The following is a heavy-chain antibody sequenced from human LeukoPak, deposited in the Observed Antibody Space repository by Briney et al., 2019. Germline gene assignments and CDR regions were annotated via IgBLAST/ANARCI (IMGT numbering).Heavy chain of an antibody. CDR3: AKDLYETRTMIVVVITVTTAFDI. Sequence: GGSLRLSCAASGFTFSSYAMSWVRQAPGKGLEWVSAISGSGGSTYYADSVKGRFTISRDNSKNTLYLQMNSLRAEDTAVYYCAKDLYETRTMIVVVITVTTAFDIWGQGTMVTVSS. J-gene: IGHJ3*02. CDR2: ISGSGGST. CDR1: GFTFSSYA. D-gene: IGHD3-22*01. V-gene: IGHV3-23*01.